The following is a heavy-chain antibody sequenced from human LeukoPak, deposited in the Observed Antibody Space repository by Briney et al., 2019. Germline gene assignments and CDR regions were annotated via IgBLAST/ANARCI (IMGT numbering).Heavy chain of an antibody. D-gene: IGHD6-13*01. CDR3: ARVQSSWYGEWVAYYYYGMDV. Sequence: SETLSLTCTVSGGSISSYYWSWIRHPPGKGLEWIGYIYYSGSTNYNPSLKSRVTISVDTSKNQFSLKLSSVTAADTAVYYCARVQSSWYGEWVAYYYYGMDVWGQGTTVTVSS. CDR2: IYYSGST. V-gene: IGHV4-59*01. CDR1: GGSISSYY. J-gene: IGHJ6*02.